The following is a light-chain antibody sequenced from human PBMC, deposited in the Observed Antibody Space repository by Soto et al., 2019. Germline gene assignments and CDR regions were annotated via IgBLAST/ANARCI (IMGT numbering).Light chain of an antibody. CDR1: RSNIGNNY. CDR3: GTWDDSLSAGV. J-gene: IGLJ3*02. V-gene: IGLV1-51*01. CDR2: DTD. Sequence: QSVLTQPPSVSAAPGQKVTISCSGSRSNIGNNYVSWYQHLPGTAPRLLIYDTDMRPSGIPYRFSGSKSGTSATLGITGLQTGDEAFYYCGTWDDSLSAGVFGGGTKVTVL.